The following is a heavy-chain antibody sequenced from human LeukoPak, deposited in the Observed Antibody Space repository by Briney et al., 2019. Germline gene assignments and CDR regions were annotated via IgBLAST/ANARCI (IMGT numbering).Heavy chain of an antibody. J-gene: IGHJ6*02. D-gene: IGHD5-18*01. V-gene: IGHV5-51*01. CDR1: GYSFTSYW. CDR2: IYPGDSDT. CDR3: ARHEGPRLWLHGYYYYYGMDV. Sequence: GESLKISCKGSGYSFTSYWIGWVRQVPGKGLEWMGIIYPGDSDTRYSPSFQGQVTISAGKSISTAYLQWSSLKASDTAMYYCARHEGPRLWLHGYYYYYGMDVWGQGTTVTVSS.